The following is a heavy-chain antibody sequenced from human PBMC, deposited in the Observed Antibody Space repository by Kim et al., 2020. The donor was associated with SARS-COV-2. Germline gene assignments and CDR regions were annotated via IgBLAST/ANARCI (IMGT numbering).Heavy chain of an antibody. Sequence: ESVKGRFHISRDNSKNTLYLQMNSLRAEDTAVYYCAKVVLRYFDSGAFDIWGQGTMVTVSS. V-gene: IGHV3-23*01. CDR3: AKVVLRYFDSGAFDI. J-gene: IGHJ3*02. D-gene: IGHD3-9*01.